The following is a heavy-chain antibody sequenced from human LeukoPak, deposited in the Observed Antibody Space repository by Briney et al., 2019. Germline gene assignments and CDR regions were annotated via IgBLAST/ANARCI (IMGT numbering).Heavy chain of an antibody. Sequence: SETLSLTCTVSGGSLSSYYWSWLRQSPGKGLECIGYIHYTGSTNYNPSLKSRVTISVETSKNQFSLKLKSVTAADTAVYYCARGGYYGSGNDFRFDPWGQGTLVTVSS. CDR2: IHYTGST. CDR3: ARGGYYGSGNDFRFDP. J-gene: IGHJ5*02. CDR1: GGSLSSYY. D-gene: IGHD3-10*01. V-gene: IGHV4-59*01.